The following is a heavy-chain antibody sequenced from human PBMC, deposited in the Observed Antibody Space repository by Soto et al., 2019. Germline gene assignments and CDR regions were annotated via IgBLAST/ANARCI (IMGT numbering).Heavy chain of an antibody. CDR3: ARGAMANFDY. CDR2: FIAMLGTP. D-gene: IGHD5-18*01. J-gene: IGHJ4*02. Sequence: KASGGTFGSHGIAWVRQAPGQGLEWMGGFIAMLGTPTYAKKVQGRATITADESLTSSYLELRSLRSEDTGVYFCARGAMANFDYWGQGTVVTVSS. CDR1: GGTFGSHG. V-gene: IGHV1-69*01.